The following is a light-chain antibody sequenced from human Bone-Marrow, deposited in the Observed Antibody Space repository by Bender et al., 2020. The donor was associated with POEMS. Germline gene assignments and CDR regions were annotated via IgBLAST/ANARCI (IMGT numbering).Light chain of an antibody. Sequence: QSALTQPASVSGSPGQSITISCTGTSSDVGSYNLVSWYQQHPGKAPKLMIYEVTKRPSGVSDRFSGSKSGNTASLTFSGLQANDEADYYCASPAGTNDVGVFGTGTKLTV. J-gene: IGLJ3*02. CDR2: EVT. CDR1: SSDVGSYNL. V-gene: IGLV2-23*02. CDR3: ASPAGTNDVGV.